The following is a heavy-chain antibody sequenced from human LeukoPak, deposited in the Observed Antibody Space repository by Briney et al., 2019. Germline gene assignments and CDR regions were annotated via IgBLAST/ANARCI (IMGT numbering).Heavy chain of an antibody. CDR3: ARAHQYSSSSNY. D-gene: IGHD6-6*01. CDR2: ISSSSSYI. CDR1: GFTSSSYS. Sequence: GGSLRLSCAASGFTSSSYSMNWVRQAPGKGLEWVSSISSSSSYIYYADSVKGRFTISRDNAKNSLYLQMNSLRAEDTAVYYCARAHQYSSSSNYWGQGTLVTVSS. J-gene: IGHJ4*02. V-gene: IGHV3-21*01.